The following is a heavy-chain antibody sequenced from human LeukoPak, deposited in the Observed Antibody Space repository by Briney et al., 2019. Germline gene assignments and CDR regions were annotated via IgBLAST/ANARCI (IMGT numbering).Heavy chain of an antibody. CDR3: AKVISLGGSYAGDAFDI. Sequence: PGGPLTLSCAPSGFPFSSYGMHWLRQAPGKGVEGVAVIWYDGSNKYYADSVKGRFTLSRDNSKNTLYLQMNSLRAEDTAVYYCAKVISLGGSYAGDAFDIWGQGTMVTVSS. J-gene: IGHJ3*02. CDR1: GFPFSSYG. V-gene: IGHV3-33*06. CDR2: IWYDGSNK. D-gene: IGHD1-26*01.